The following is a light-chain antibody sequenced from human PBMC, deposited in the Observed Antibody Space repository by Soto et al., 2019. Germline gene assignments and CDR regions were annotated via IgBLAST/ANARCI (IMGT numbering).Light chain of an antibody. J-gene: IGLJ1*01. V-gene: IGLV2-23*03. CDR1: SSDVGSYNL. CDR3: CSYAGSSTFNYL. CDR2: EGS. Sequence: QSALAQPASVSGSPGQSITISCTGTSSDVGSYNLVSWYQQHPGKAPKLMIYEGSKRPSGVSNRFSGSKSGNTASLTISGLQAEDEADYYCCSYAGSSTFNYLFGTGTKVTVL.